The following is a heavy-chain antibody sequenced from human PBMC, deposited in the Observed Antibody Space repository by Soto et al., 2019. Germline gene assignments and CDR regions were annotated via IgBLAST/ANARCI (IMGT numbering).Heavy chain of an antibody. CDR3: AKDAVPYNGKWDWFDS. Sequence: DVQLLESGGGLVQPGGSLTLSCAASRFTFSDFAMSWVRQAPGKGLEWVSSIGGGGSDTYYADSVKGRFTISRDNSKNTLYLQMDTRTDEDTALYYCAKDAVPYNGKWDWFDSWGQGTLVIVSS. J-gene: IGHJ5*01. V-gene: IGHV3-23*01. CDR2: IGGGGSDT. D-gene: IGHD1-20*01. CDR1: RFTFSDFA.